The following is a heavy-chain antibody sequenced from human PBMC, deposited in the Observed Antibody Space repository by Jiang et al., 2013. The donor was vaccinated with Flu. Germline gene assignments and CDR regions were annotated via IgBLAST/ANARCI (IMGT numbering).Heavy chain of an antibody. J-gene: IGHJ2*01. Sequence: LLKPSETLSLTCAVYGGSLSGYYWSWIRQPPGKGLEWIGEIHYSGGTKYNPSLKSRVTISVDTSENQLSLKLSSVTAADTAVYYCARHGGRHFDLWGRGTPLTVSS. D-gene: IGHD3-16*01. CDR2: IHYSGGT. CDR1: GGSLSGYY. CDR3: ARHGGRHFDL. V-gene: IGHV4-34*01.